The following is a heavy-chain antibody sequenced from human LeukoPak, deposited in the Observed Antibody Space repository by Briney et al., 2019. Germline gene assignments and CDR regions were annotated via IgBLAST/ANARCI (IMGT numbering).Heavy chain of an antibody. V-gene: IGHV3-43*02. D-gene: IGHD5-24*01. CDR3: AKVYLYGYLLRFLGL. CDR1: GFTFGSYA. CDR2: ISWDGSST. J-gene: IGHJ4*02. Sequence: PGGSLRLSCAASGFTFGSYAMHWVRQPPGKGLEWVSLISWDGSSTYYADSVKGRFTISRDNCKNSLYLQMNSLRTDDTACYYCAKVYLYGYLLRFLGLWGQGNLVTVSS.